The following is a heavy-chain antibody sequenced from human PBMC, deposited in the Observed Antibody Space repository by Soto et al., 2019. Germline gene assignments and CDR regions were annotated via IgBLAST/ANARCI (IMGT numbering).Heavy chain of an antibody. CDR2: IYSGGST. CDR3: AREKTANWFDP. CDR1: GFTVSSNY. V-gene: IGHV3-66*01. Sequence: GGSLRLSCAASGFTVSSNYMSWVRQAPGKGLEWVSVIYSGGSTYYADSVKGRFTISRDNSKNTLYLQMNSLRAEDTAVYYCAREKTANWFDPWGQGTLVTVSS. J-gene: IGHJ5*02.